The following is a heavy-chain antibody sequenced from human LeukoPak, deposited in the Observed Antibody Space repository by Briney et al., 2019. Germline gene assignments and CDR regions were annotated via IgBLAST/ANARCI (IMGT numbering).Heavy chain of an antibody. CDR1: GFTFSDYY. J-gene: IGHJ4*02. CDR2: ISSSGSTV. CDR3: ARQIRDDYGVDY. Sequence: PGGSLRLSCAASGFTFSDYYMSWIRQAPGKGLEWVSYISSSGSTVYYADSVKGRFTISRDNAKNSLYLQMNSLRAEDTAAYYCARQIRDDYGVDYWGQGTLVTVSS. V-gene: IGHV3-11*04. D-gene: IGHD4-17*01.